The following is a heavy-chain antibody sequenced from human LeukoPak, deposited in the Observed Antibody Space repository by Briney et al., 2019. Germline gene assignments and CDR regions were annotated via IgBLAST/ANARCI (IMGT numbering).Heavy chain of an antibody. CDR2: IYYSGST. CDR3: ARVYSGYDYDHFDY. V-gene: IGHV4-59*01. J-gene: IGHJ4*02. Sequence: PSETLSLTCTVSGGSISNYYWSWIRQPPGKGLEWIGYIYYSGSTNYNPSLKSRVTISVDTSKNQFSLKLSSVTAADTAVYYCARVYSGYDYDHFDYWGQGTLDTVSS. D-gene: IGHD5-12*01. CDR1: GGSISNYY.